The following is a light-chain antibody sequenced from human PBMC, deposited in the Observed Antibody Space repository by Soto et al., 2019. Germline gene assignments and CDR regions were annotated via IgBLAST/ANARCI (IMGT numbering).Light chain of an antibody. CDR3: HQYSDFST. Sequence: DIQMTQSPSTLSASVGDRVTITCRARQSISSWLAWYQQKPGKAPKLLIFNAATLESGVPSRFFGSGSGTEFPLTISSLQPDDVGTYYCHQYSDFSTFGQGTKVEIK. CDR1: QSISSW. J-gene: IGKJ1*01. V-gene: IGKV1-5*01. CDR2: NAA.